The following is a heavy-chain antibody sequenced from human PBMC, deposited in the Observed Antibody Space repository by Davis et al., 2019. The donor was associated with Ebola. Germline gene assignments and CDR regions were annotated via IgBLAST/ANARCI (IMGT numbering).Heavy chain of an antibody. V-gene: IGHV1-18*04. J-gene: IGHJ6*02. CDR2: ISAYNGNT. CDR3: ARGGITMMIVPRDYYYGLDV. CDR1: GYTFTSYG. Sequence: AASVKVSCKASGYTFTSYGISWVRQAPGQGLEWMGWISAYNGNTNYAQKLQGRVTMNRDTSTSTAYMEMSRLRSDDTAVYFCARGGITMMIVPRDYYYGLDVWGQGTTVTVSS. D-gene: IGHD3-22*01.